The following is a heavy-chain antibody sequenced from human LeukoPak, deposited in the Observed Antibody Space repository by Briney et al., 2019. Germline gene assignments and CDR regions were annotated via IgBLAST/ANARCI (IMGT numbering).Heavy chain of an antibody. J-gene: IGHJ4*02. Sequence: GGSLRLSCAASGFTISSNYMSWVRQPPGKGLEWVSIIYSGGSTYYADSVKGRFTISRDNSKNTLYLQMNSLRAEDTAVYYCARGYCSGDSCYPAPFDYWGQGSLVTVSS. D-gene: IGHD2-15*01. CDR1: GFTISSNY. CDR3: ARGYCSGDSCYPAPFDY. V-gene: IGHV3-53*01. CDR2: IYSGGST.